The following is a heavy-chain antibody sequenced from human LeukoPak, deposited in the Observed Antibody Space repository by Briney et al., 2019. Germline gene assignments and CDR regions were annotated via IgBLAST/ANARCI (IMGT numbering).Heavy chain of an antibody. CDR3: ASSGKGRSFTVVTSLGSDLSVY. J-gene: IGHJ4*02. D-gene: IGHD4-23*01. Sequence: SVKVSCKASGGTFSSYAISWVRQAPGQGLEWMGGIIPIFGTPNYAQKFQGRVTITADESTSTAYMELSSLRSEDTAVYYCASSGKGRSFTVVTSLGSDLSVYWGQGTLVTVSS. CDR1: GGTFSSYA. CDR2: IIPIFGTP. V-gene: IGHV1-69*13.